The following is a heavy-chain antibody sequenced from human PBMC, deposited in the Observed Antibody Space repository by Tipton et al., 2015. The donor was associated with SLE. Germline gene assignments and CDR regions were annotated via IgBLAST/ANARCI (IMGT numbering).Heavy chain of an antibody. J-gene: IGHJ4*02. Sequence: TLSLTCTVSRGSMNTYYWGWVRQPPGKGLEWIGSIYYSGNTYYNPSLKSRVTISVDTSKNQFSLKLSSVTAADTAVYYCARRLEYSSGGYEEYFDYWGQGTLVTVSS. CDR1: RGSMNTYY. V-gene: IGHV4-59*04. CDR3: ARRLEYSSGGYEEYFDY. CDR2: IYYSGNT. D-gene: IGHD6-19*01.